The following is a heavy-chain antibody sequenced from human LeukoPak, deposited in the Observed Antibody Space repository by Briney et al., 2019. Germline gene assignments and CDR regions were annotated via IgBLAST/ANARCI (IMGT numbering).Heavy chain of an antibody. J-gene: IGHJ4*02. CDR3: ARSTVGGITLAY. D-gene: IGHD1-26*01. V-gene: IGHV1-69*01. CDR1: GGTFSSYA. CDR2: IIPIFGTA. Sequence: SVKVSCKASGGTFSSYAISWVRQAPGQGLEWMGGIIPIFGTANYAQKFQGRVTITADQSTSTAYMELSSLRSEDTAVYYCARSTVGGITLAYWGQGTLVTVSS.